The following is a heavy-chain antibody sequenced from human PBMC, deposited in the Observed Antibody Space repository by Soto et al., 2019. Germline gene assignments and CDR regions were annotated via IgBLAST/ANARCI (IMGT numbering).Heavy chain of an antibody. CDR1: GGTFSSYA. J-gene: IGHJ6*02. CDR2: IIPIFGTA. CDR3: ATCSSTSCYVRTYYYYGMDV. Sequence: SVKVSCKASGGTFSSYAISWVRQAPGQGLEWMGGIIPIFGTANYAQKFQGGVTITADESTSTAYMELSSLRSEDTAVYYCATCSSTSCYVRTYYYYGMDVWGQGTTVTVSS. D-gene: IGHD2-2*01. V-gene: IGHV1-69*13.